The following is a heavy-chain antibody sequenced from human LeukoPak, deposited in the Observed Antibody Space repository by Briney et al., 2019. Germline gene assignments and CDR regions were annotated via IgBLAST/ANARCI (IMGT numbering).Heavy chain of an antibody. J-gene: IGHJ4*02. CDR2: INHSGST. D-gene: IGHD2-15*01. CDR3: ARSVGLRIVVVVAATPDLGFDY. Sequence: SETLSLTCAVYGGSFSGYYWSWIRQPPGKGLEWIGEINHSGSTNYNPSLKSRVTISVDTSKNQFSLKLSSVTAADTAMYYCARSVGLRIVVVVAATPDLGFDYWGQGTLVTVSS. CDR1: GGSFSGYY. V-gene: IGHV4-34*01.